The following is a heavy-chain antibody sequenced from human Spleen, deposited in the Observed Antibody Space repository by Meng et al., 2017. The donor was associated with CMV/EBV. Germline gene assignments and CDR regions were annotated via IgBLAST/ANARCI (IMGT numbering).Heavy chain of an antibody. Sequence: SLKISCAASGFTFDDYAMHWVRQAPGKGLEWVSGISWNSGSRDYADSVKGRFTISRDNAQNPLFLQMNSLRAEDTAVYYCARAVTESSSWFHFDYWGQGALVTVSS. CDR2: ISWNSGSR. V-gene: IGHV3-9*01. CDR1: GFTFDDYA. CDR3: ARAVTESSSWFHFDY. J-gene: IGHJ4*02. D-gene: IGHD6-13*01.